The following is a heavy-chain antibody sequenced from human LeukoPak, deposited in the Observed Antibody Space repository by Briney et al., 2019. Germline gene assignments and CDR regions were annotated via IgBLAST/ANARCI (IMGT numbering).Heavy chain of an antibody. CDR3: AKEGTFTAYNFDY. Sequence: GGSQRLSCAASGFSYSRFYMSWVRQAPGKALEWVAKIKGDGSEKYYVDSVKGRFTISRDNAKNSMYLQMNSLRAEDTAIYYCAKEGTFTAYNFDYWGQGTLVTVSS. CDR2: IKGDGSEK. V-gene: IGHV3-7*05. D-gene: IGHD3-16*01. J-gene: IGHJ4*02. CDR1: GFSYSRFY.